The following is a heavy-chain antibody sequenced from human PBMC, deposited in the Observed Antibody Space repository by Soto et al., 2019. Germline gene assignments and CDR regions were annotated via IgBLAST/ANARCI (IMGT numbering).Heavy chain of an antibody. CDR2: IVVGSGNT. V-gene: IGHV1-58*02. CDR3: AAGYDILTGYTALDY. Sequence: QMPLVQSGPEVKKPGTSVKVSCKASGFTFTSSAMQWVRQARGQRLEWIGWIVVGSGNTNYAQKFQERVTITRDMSTSTAYMELSSLRSEDTAVYYCAAGYDILTGYTALDYWGQGTLVTVSS. D-gene: IGHD3-9*01. CDR1: GFTFTSSA. J-gene: IGHJ4*02.